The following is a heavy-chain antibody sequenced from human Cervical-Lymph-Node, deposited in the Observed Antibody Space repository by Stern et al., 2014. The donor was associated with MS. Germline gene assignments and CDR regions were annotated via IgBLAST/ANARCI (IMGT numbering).Heavy chain of an antibody. J-gene: IGHJ5*02. CDR2: IKSATGDP. CDR1: GYDFRRYA. CDR3: TSRGAGEFGVSPTGS. Sequence: VQLVESGSEWKKPGASVKVSCKASGYDFRRYAMNWVRQAPGQGLEWMGWIKSATGDPLYAQGFAGRFVFSLDTSVSTAYLQIVSLRTEDTAIYYCTSRGAGEFGVSPTGSWGQGTLVTVSS. D-gene: IGHD2-21*01. V-gene: IGHV7-4-1*01.